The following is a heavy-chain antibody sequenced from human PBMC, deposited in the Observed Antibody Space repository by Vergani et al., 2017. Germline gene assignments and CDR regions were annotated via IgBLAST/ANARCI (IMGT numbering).Heavy chain of an antibody. J-gene: IGHJ3*01. Sequence: EVQMVESGGGLVKPGGSLRLSCAASGFTFIMHAMSWVRQAPGKGLEWVSTLSASDRRTHYADSVKGRFTISRDNAKNSLFLEMNSLRFEDTAVYFCTKGSVYYHDSAGHGYDPYTGFDLWGQGTLVTVSS. CDR2: LSASDRRT. V-gene: IGHV3-23*04. CDR3: TKGSVYYHDSAGHGYDPYTGFDL. CDR1: GFTFIMHA. D-gene: IGHD5-12*01.